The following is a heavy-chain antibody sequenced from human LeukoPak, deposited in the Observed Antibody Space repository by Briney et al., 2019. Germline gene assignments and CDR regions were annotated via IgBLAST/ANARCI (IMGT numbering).Heavy chain of an antibody. CDR2: ISYDGSNK. CDR1: GFTFSSYG. V-gene: IGHV3-30*18. CDR3: AKGQSRLKYYFDY. D-gene: IGHD6-13*01. J-gene: IGHJ4*02. Sequence: GGSLRLSCAASGFTFSSYGMHWVRQAPGKGLEWVAVISYDGSNKYYADSVKGRFTISGDNSKNTLYLQMNSLRAEDTAVYYCAKGQSRLKYYFDYWGQGTLVTVSS.